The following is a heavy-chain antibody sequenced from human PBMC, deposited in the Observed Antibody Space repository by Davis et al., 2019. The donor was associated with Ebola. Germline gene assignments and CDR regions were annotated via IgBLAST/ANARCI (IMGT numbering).Heavy chain of an antibody. J-gene: IGHJ3*02. CDR2: IYSVGST. CDR3: ARDRGGDWDAFDI. CDR1: GFTVSSNY. Sequence: GESLKISCAASGFTVSSNYMSWVRQAPGKGLEWVSVIYSVGSTYYADSVKGRFTISRDNSKNTLYLQMNSLRAEDTAVYYCARDRGGDWDAFDIWGQGTMVTVSS. D-gene: IGHD2-21*02. V-gene: IGHV3-66*01.